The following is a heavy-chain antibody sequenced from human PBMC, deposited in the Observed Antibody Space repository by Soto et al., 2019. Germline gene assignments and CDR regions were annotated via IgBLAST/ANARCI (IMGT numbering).Heavy chain of an antibody. V-gene: IGHV4-4*02. J-gene: IGHJ4*02. CDR1: GDSMNTNNW. CDR2: IHHNGDT. Sequence: QVQLQESGPGLVRPAGTLSLTCAVFGDSMNTNNWWSCVRHTPGKGLEWIGEIHHNGDTTYTPSLKSRVTMSLDKSKSHFSLSLTSVTAADTAVYYCARTRQSCTTSRCHDVYFDFWGRGTLVTVSS. D-gene: IGHD2-8*01. CDR3: ARTRQSCTTSRCHDVYFDF.